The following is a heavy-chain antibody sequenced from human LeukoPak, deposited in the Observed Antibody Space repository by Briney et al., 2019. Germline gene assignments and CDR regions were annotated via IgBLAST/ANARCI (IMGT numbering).Heavy chain of an antibody. CDR1: GFTFSGYA. V-gene: IGHV3-11*01. CDR2: ISSSGSTI. Sequence: GGSLRLSCAASGFTFSGYAMSWVRQAPGKGPERVSYISSSGSTIYYADSVKGRFTISRDNAKNSLYLQMNSLRAEDTAVYYCARKGVYSSSWYGDYWGQGTLVTVSS. D-gene: IGHD6-13*01. CDR3: ARKGVYSSSWYGDY. J-gene: IGHJ4*02.